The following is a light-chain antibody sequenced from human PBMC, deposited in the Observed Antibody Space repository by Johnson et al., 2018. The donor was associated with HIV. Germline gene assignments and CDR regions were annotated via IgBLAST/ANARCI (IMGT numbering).Light chain of an antibody. CDR3: GTWDSSLGSGG. CDR1: SSNIGNNY. J-gene: IGLJ1*01. Sequence: QSVLTQPPSVSAAPGQKVTISCSGSSSNIGNNYVSWYQQLPGTAPKLLIYENNKRPSGIPDRFSGSKSGTSATLGITGLQTGDEADYYGGTWDSSLGSGGFGTVTKVTVL. CDR2: ENN. V-gene: IGLV1-51*02.